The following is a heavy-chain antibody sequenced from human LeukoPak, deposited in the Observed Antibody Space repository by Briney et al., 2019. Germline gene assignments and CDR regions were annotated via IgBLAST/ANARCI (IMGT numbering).Heavy chain of an antibody. J-gene: IGHJ6*02. CDR2: ISNNNADT. D-gene: IGHD6-19*01. Sequence: GSLRLSCAASGFTFSSYAMNWVRQAPGKGLEWVSTISNNNADTYYADSVKGRFTISRDNSKNTLYLQMNSLRAEDTAVYYCARGAGSGWLYYYYYYGMDVWGQGTTVTVSS. CDR3: ARGAGSGWLYYYYYYGMDV. V-gene: IGHV3-23*01. CDR1: GFTFSSYA.